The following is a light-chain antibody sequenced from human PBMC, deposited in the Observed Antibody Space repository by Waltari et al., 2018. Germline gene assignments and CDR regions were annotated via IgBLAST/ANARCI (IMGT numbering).Light chain of an antibody. CDR1: QGVSNS. J-gene: IGKJ1*01. V-gene: IGKV3-15*01. CDR3: QQYNAWPRT. Sequence: EIVMTQSPATLSVSPGERATLSCRASQGVSNSLAWYQEKPGQAPRLLIYGSSTRATGIPGRISGSGSGAEFTLTISSLQSEDSAVYYCQQYNAWPRTFGQGTKLEVK. CDR2: GSS.